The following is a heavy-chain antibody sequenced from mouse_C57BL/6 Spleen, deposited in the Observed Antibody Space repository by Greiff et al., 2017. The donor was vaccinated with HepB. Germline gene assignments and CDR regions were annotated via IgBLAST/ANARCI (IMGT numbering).Heavy chain of an antibody. Sequence: VQLKESGPGLVQPSQSLSITCTVSGFSLTSYGVHWVRQSPGKGLEWLGVLWSGGSTDYNAAFISRLSISKDNSKSQVFFKMNSLQADDTAIYYCARGMITSYYFDYWGQGTTLTVSS. V-gene: IGHV2-2*01. D-gene: IGHD2-4*01. CDR1: GFSLTSYG. CDR3: ARGMITSYYFDY. J-gene: IGHJ2*01. CDR2: LWSGGST.